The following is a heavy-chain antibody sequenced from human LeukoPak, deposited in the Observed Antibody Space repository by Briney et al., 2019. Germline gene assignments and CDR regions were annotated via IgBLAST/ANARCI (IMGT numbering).Heavy chain of an antibody. J-gene: IGHJ4*02. Sequence: ASVKVSCKASGYTFTSYGISWVRQAPGQGLEWMGWISAYNGNTNYAQKLQGRVTMTTDTSTSTAYMELSRLRSDDTAVYYCARGLGYYGSGLHFDYWGQGTLVTVSS. D-gene: IGHD3-10*01. CDR2: ISAYNGNT. CDR3: ARGLGYYGSGLHFDY. CDR1: GYTFTSYG. V-gene: IGHV1-18*01.